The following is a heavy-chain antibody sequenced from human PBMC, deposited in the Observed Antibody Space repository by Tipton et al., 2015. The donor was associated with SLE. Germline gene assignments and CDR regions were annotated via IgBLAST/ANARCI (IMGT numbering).Heavy chain of an antibody. CDR2: IWYDGSNK. Sequence: SLRLSCAASGFTFSTSAMHWVRQAPGKGLEWVAVIWYDGSNKFYADSVKGRFTISRDNSKNTVSLQMNSLRAEDTAVYFCARGRGGEFLDYWGQGTLVTVSS. V-gene: IGHV3-33*01. D-gene: IGHD3-16*01. CDR3: ARGRGGEFLDY. J-gene: IGHJ4*02. CDR1: GFTFSTSA.